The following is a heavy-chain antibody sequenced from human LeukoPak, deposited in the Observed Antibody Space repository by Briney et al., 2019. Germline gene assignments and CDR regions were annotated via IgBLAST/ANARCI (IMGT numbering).Heavy chain of an antibody. Sequence: GTSVKASCKASGFTFTSSAMQWVRQARGQRLEWIGWIVVGSGNTDYAQKFQERVTITRDMSTSTAYMELSSLRSEDTAVYYCAADRGSGSNYYYYYGMDVWGQGTTVTVSS. CDR3: AADRGSGSNYYYYYGMDV. J-gene: IGHJ6*02. CDR2: IVVGSGNT. CDR1: GFTFTSSA. V-gene: IGHV1-58*02. D-gene: IGHD3-10*01.